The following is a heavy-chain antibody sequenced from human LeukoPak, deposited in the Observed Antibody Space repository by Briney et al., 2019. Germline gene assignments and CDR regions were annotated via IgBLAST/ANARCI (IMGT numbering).Heavy chain of an antibody. Sequence: PGGSLRLSCAASGFTFDDYAMHWVRQTPRKGLEWVSGISWNSGNIGYADSVKGRFTISRDNARNSLYLQMNSLRAEDTALYYCAKDITHDTVMFPFASWGQGTLVTVSS. J-gene: IGHJ4*02. V-gene: IGHV3-9*01. CDR1: GFTFDDYA. CDR3: AKDITHDTVMFPFAS. CDR2: ISWNSGNI. D-gene: IGHD5-18*01.